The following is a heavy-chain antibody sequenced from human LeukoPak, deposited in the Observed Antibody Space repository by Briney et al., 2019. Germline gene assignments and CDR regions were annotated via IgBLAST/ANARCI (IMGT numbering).Heavy chain of an antibody. CDR2: ISGSTGST. D-gene: IGHD1-26*01. CDR3: ARDVGNYFDF. CDR1: GFTFSNYA. Sequence: GGSLRLSCAASGFTFSNYAMNWVRQAPGKGLEWVSLISGSTGSTYYADSVKGRFSISRDNSKNTLYLQMNSLRAEDTAVYYCARDVGNYFDFWGQGTLVTVSS. J-gene: IGHJ4*01. V-gene: IGHV3-23*01.